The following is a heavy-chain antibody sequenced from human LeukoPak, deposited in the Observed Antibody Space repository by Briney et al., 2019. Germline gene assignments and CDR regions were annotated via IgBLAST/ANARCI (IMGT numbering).Heavy chain of an antibody. CDR1: GGSISSSSYY. CDR3: AKDGSWDYLNWFDP. D-gene: IGHD3-10*01. CDR2: IYYSGST. J-gene: IGHJ5*02. V-gene: IGHV4-39*07. Sequence: PSETLSLTCTVSGGSISSSSYYWGWIRQPPGKGLEWIGNIYYSGSTYYNPSLKSRVTISVDTSKNQFSLKLSSVTAADTAVYYCAKDGSWDYLNWFDPWGQGTLVTVSS.